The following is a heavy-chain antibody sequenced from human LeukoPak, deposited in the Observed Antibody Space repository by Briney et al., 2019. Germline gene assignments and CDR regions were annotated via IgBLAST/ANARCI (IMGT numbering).Heavy chain of an antibody. D-gene: IGHD4-17*01. J-gene: IGHJ4*02. Sequence: GGSLRLSCAASGFAFSTYSMNWVRQAPGKGLEWVSYISSGSSTIYYADSVKGRFTISRGNAKNSLYLQMNSLRAEDTAVYYCARLYGDYAYWGQGTLVTVSS. CDR3: ARLYGDYAY. CDR1: GFAFSTYS. CDR2: ISSGSSTI. V-gene: IGHV3-48*01.